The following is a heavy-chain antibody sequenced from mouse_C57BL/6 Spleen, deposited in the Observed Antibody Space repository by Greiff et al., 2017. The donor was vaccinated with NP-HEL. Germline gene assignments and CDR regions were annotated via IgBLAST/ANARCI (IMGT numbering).Heavy chain of an antibody. Sequence: QVQLQQSGPELVKPGASVKISCKASGYAFSSSWMNWVKQRPGKGLEWIGRIYPGDGDTNYNGKFKGKATLTEDKSSSTAYMQLSSLTSEDSAVYFCARSSSAYYAMDYWGQGTSVTVSS. V-gene: IGHV1-82*01. J-gene: IGHJ4*01. D-gene: IGHD6-1*01. CDR2: IYPGDGDT. CDR3: ARSSSAYYAMDY. CDR1: GYAFSSSW.